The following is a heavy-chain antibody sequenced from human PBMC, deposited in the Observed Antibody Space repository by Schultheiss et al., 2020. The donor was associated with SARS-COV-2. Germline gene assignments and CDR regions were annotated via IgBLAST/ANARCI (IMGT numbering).Heavy chain of an antibody. CDR2: IYPGDSDT. V-gene: IGHV5-51*01. CDR3: ARGSLIACFDY. D-gene: IGHD3-16*01. J-gene: IGHJ4*02. Sequence: GSLRLSCKGSGYSFTSYWIGWVRQMPGKGLEWMGIIYPGDSDTIYSPSFQGQVTISADKSISTAYLQWSSLKASDTAMYYCARGSLIACFDYWGQGTLVTVSS. CDR1: GYSFTSYW.